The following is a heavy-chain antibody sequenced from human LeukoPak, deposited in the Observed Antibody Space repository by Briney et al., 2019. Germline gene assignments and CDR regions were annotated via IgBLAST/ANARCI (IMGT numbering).Heavy chain of an antibody. CDR2: INPNSGGT. CDR3: ARVDGYDYGVRIDY. V-gene: IGHV1-2*06. J-gene: IGHJ4*02. Sequence: ASVKVSYKASGYTFTGYYVHWVRQAPGQGLEWMGRINPNSGGTNYAQKFQGRVTMTRDTSISSAYMELSRLRSDDTAVYYCARVDGYDYGVRIDYWGQGTLVTVSS. D-gene: IGHD4-17*01. CDR1: GYTFTGYY.